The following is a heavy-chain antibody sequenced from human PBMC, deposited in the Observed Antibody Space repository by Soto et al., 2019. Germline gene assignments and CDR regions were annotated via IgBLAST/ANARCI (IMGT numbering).Heavy chain of an antibody. V-gene: IGHV4-34*01. CDR2: INHSGST. Sequence: PSETLSLTCAVYGGSFSGYYWSWIRQPPGKGLEWIGEINHSGSTTYNPSLKSRVTISVDTSKNQFSLKLSSVTAADTAVYYCERGPSRLLIGDSFAWGQGNLVTVSS. CDR3: ERGPSRLLIGDSFA. D-gene: IGHD7-27*01. J-gene: IGHJ4*02. CDR1: GGSFSGYY.